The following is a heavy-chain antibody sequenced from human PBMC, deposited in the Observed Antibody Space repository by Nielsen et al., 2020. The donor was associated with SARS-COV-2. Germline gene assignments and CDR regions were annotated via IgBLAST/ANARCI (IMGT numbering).Heavy chain of an antibody. Sequence: GESLKISCKASGYTFSNYWIGWVRQMPGKGLEWMGRIDPSGSYTNYSPSFQGQVTISADESISTTYLQWRSLKASDTAMYYCAREGRDDSGTERHGMDVWGRGTTVTVSS. V-gene: IGHV5-10-1*04. CDR3: AREGRDDSGTERHGMDV. CDR1: GYTFSNYW. CDR2: IDPSGSYT. J-gene: IGHJ6*02. D-gene: IGHD3-10*01.